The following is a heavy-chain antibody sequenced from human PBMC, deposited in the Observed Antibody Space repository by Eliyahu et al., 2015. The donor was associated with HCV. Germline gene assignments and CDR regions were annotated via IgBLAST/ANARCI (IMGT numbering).Heavy chain of an antibody. D-gene: IGHD2-15*01. CDR1: GGSISDYY. CDR2: VHYSGST. Sequence: QVQLQESGPRLVKPSETLSLTCTVSGGSISDYYWNWIRQPPGKGLEWIGYVHYSGSTNYNPSLESRATISVDTSKNQFSLRLNSVTAADTAMYYCARGGGYCSGGSCSSSGWFDPWGQGALVTVSS. J-gene: IGHJ5*02. CDR3: ARGGGYCSGGSCSSSGWFDP. V-gene: IGHV4-59*01.